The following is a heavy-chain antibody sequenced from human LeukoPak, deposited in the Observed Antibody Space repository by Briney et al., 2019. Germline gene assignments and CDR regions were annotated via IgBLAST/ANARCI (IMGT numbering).Heavy chain of an antibody. CDR3: ARDGGRTGTTFYYYMDV. CDR1: GGTFSSYA. V-gene: IGHV1-69*05. CDR2: IFPIFGTA. D-gene: IGHD1-7*01. Sequence: ASVKVSCKASGGTFSSYAISWVRQAPGQGLEWMGGIFPIFGTANYAQKFQGRVTITTDESTSTAYMELSSLRSEDTAVYYCARDGGRTGTTFYYYMDVWGKGTTVTVSS. J-gene: IGHJ6*03.